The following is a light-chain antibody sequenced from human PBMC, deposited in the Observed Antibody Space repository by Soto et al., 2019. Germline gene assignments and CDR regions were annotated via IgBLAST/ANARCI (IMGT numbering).Light chain of an antibody. CDR1: SSNIGAVYD. J-gene: IGLJ1*01. Sequence: QPVLTQPPSVSGAPGQRVTISCTGSSSNIGAVYDVHWYQQYPGTAPKLLIYGNSNRPSGVPDRFSGSKSGTSASLAISWLQAEDEADYYCQSYDSSLSGYVFGTGTKLTVL. CDR3: QSYDSSLSGYV. V-gene: IGLV1-40*01. CDR2: GNS.